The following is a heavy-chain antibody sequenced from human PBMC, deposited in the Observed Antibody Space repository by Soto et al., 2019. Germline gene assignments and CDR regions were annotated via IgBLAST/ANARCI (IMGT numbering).Heavy chain of an antibody. Sequence: LRLSCSASGYIFSESTIYWVRQVPGKGLEAISAVSTSGRSTYYADSVKDRFTISRDNSKNTLFLQMGSLRPEDTAIYYCVKQAHGLDGVAFDYWGQGTQVTVSS. CDR1: GYIFSEST. J-gene: IGHJ4*02. CDR3: VKQAHGLDGVAFDY. D-gene: IGHD2-15*01. V-gene: IGHV3-64D*06. CDR2: VSTSGRST.